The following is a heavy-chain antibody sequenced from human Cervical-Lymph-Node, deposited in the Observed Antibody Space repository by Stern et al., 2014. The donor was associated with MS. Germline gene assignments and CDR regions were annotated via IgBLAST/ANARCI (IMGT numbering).Heavy chain of an antibody. Sequence: QLVESGPEVKKPGTSVKVSCKASGFTFTSSAVQWVRQARGQRLELIGWIVVGSGNTNYAQKFQERVTITRDMSTSTAYMELSSLRSEDTAVYYCAAGEQLASFRLSFDYWGQGTLVTVSS. J-gene: IGHJ4*02. D-gene: IGHD6-13*01. CDR1: GFTFTSSA. CDR2: IVVGSGNT. CDR3: AAGEQLASFRLSFDY. V-gene: IGHV1-58*01.